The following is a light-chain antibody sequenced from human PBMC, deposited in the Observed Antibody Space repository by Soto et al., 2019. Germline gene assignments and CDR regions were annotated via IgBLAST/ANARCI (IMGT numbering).Light chain of an antibody. CDR3: QQYGSSRNT. CDR1: QSVSNNY. J-gene: IGKJ2*01. CDR2: GAS. Sequence: EIVLTQSPGTLSLSPGERATLSCRASQSVSNNYLAWYQQKPGQAPRLLIYGASNRATGIPARFSGSGSGTDFTLTISRVEPEDFAVYYCQQYGSSRNTFGQGTKVDIK. V-gene: IGKV3-20*01.